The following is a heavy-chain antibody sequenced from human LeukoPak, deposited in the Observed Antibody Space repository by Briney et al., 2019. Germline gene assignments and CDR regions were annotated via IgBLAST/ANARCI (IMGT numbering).Heavy chain of an antibody. CDR3: AKDWGMTTNSYNWFDP. CDR2: ISGSGGST. D-gene: IGHD4-11*01. J-gene: IGHJ5*02. CDR1: GFTFDDYA. V-gene: IGHV3-23*01. Sequence: PGGSLRLSCAASGFTFDDYAMHWVRQAPGKGLEWVSAISGSGGSTYYADSVKGRFTISRDNSKNTLYLQMNSLRAEDTAVYYCAKDWGMTTNSYNWFDPWGQGTLVTVSS.